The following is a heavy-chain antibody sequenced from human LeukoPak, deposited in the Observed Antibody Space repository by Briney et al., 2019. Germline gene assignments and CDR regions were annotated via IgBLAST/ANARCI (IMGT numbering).Heavy chain of an antibody. CDR1: RFTISSYS. D-gene: IGHD2-2*01. CDR3: VRDERYCTSTSCYVFDS. Sequence: GGSLRLSCTASRFTISSYSMNWVRQAPGKGLEWVSSISSSSSAIYYADSVKGRFTISRDNAKNSLYLQMNSLRDEDTAMYYCVRDERYCTSTSCYVFDSWVQGTLVTVSS. V-gene: IGHV3-48*02. J-gene: IGHJ4*02. CDR2: ISSSSSAI.